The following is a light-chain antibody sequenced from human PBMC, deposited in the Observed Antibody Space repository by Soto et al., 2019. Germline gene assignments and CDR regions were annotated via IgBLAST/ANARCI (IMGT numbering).Light chain of an antibody. CDR2: EVS. CDR3: CSYAGTSTVV. V-gene: IGLV2-23*02. CDR1: SGDVGSYNL. J-gene: IGLJ2*01. Sequence: QSALTQPASVSGSPGQSITISCTGTSGDVGSYNLVSWYQQHPGKAPKLMIYEVSQRPSGVSNRFSGSKSGNTDSLTIAGLQAEDEADYYCCSYAGTSTVVFGGGTKVTVL.